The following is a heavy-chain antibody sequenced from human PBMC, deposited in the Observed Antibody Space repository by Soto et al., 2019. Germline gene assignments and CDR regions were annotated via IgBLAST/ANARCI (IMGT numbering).Heavy chain of an antibody. CDR2: IYYSGST. Sequence: SETLSLTCPVSGGSVSSGSYYWSWIRQPPGKGLEWIGYIYYSGSTNYNPSLKSRVTISVDTSKNQFSLKLSSVTAADTAVYYCARGTTVTTPTIDYWGQGTLVTVSS. CDR1: GGSVSSGSYY. D-gene: IGHD4-4*01. J-gene: IGHJ4*02. V-gene: IGHV4-61*01. CDR3: ARGTTVTTPTIDY.